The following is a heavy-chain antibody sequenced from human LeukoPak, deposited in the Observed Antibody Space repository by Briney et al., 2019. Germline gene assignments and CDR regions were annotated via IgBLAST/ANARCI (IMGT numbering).Heavy chain of an antibody. Sequence: PSETLSLTCTVSGGSISSYYWSWIRQPPGKGLEGSGYIYYSGSTNYNPSLKSRVTISVDTSKNQFSLKLSSVTAADTAVYYCARDRWGGSYYRWFDPWGQGTLVTVSS. D-gene: IGHD1-26*01. CDR3: ARDRWGGSYYRWFDP. CDR1: GGSISSYY. CDR2: IYYSGST. V-gene: IGHV4-59*01. J-gene: IGHJ5*02.